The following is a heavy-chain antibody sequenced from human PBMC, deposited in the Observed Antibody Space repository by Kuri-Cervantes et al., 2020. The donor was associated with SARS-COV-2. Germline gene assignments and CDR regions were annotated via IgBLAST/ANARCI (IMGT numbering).Heavy chain of an antibody. CDR3: ARDTSFNY. J-gene: IGHJ4*02. CDR2: IRSKAYGGTT. D-gene: IGHD1-1*01. CDR1: GFTFGDYA. V-gene: IGHV3-49*04. Sequence: GGSLRLSCTASGFTFGDYAMSWVRQAPGKGLEWVGFIRSKAYGGTTEYAASVKGRFTISRDDSKSIAYLQMDSLKTEDTAVYYCARDTSFNYWGQGTLVTVSS.